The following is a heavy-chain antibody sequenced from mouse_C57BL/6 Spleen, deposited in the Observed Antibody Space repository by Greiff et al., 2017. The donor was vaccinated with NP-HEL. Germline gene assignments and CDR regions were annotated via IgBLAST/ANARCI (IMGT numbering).Heavy chain of an antibody. Sequence: VKLMESGGGLVQPGGSLSLSCAASGFTFTDYYMSWVRQPPGKALEWLGFIRNKANGYTTEYSASVKGRFTISRDNSQSILYLQMNALRAEDSATYYCARHYGSSFYAMDYWGQGTSVTVSS. CDR1: GFTFTDYY. CDR3: ARHYGSSFYAMDY. J-gene: IGHJ4*01. V-gene: IGHV7-3*01. D-gene: IGHD1-1*01. CDR2: IRNKANGYTT.